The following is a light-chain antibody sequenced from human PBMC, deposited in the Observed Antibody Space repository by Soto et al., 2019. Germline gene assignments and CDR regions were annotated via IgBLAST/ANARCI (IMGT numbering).Light chain of an antibody. J-gene: IGKJ3*01. Sequence: EIVLTQSPGTLSLSPGERATFSCRASQSVSSSYLAWYQQKPGQAPRLLIYGASSRATGIPDRFSGSGSGTAFTLTISRLEPEDFAVYYCQQYGTSPFTFGPGTKVDIK. CDR1: QSVSSSY. CDR3: QQYGTSPFT. CDR2: GAS. V-gene: IGKV3-20*01.